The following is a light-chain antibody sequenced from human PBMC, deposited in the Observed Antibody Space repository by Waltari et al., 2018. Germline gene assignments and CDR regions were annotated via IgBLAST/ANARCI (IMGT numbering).Light chain of an antibody. CDR1: SSDVGFSNY. CDR2: DVF. Sequence: QSALTQPASVSGSPGQSITISCTGTSSDVGFSNYFSWYQQYPGKAPKLIIYDVFQRPSGVSNRFSGSKSGNTASLTISGLQTEDEGDYYCNSYTGSSSWVFGGGTKLTVL. CDR3: NSYTGSSSWV. J-gene: IGLJ3*02. V-gene: IGLV2-14*03.